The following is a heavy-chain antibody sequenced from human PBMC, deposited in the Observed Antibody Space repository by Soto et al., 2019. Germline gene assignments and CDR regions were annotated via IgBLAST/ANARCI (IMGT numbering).Heavy chain of an antibody. CDR3: VMVDNYVTPTPQDV. J-gene: IGHJ6*02. Sequence: QVQLVQSGDEVKKPGASVKVCCKASGYIFVNYGIAWVRQAPGQGLEWMGWISPYTGNTHSATQVQGILTMTTDTSTSTAYMDLGSLTSDDTAVYYCVMVDNYVTPTPQDVWGQGTTVTVSS. CDR1: GYIFVNYG. D-gene: IGHD3-16*01. CDR2: ISPYTGNT. V-gene: IGHV1-18*01.